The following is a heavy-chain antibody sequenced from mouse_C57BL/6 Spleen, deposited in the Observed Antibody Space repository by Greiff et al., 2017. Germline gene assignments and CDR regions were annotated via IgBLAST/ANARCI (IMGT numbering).Heavy chain of an antibody. CDR3: ARSIGDGYYLYYFDY. J-gene: IGHJ2*01. CDR1: GYTFTSSW. CDR2: IDPNSGGT. V-gene: IGHV1-72*01. Sequence: QVQLQQPGAELVKPGASVKLSCKASGYTFTSSWMHWVKQRPGRGLEWIGRIDPNSGGTKYNEKFKSKATLPVDKPSSTAYMQLSSLTSEDSAVYYCARSIGDGYYLYYFDYWGQGTTLTVSS. D-gene: IGHD2-3*01.